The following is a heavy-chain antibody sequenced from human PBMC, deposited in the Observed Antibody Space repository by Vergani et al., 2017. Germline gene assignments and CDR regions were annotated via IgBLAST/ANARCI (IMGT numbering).Heavy chain of an antibody. CDR1: GGTFSSYA. D-gene: IGHD2-2*01. CDR2: IIPIFGTA. J-gene: IGHJ5*02. CDR3: ALAESSTSCINSVCITPETGSWFDP. V-gene: IGHV1-69*12. Sequence: QVQLVQSGAEVKKPGSSVKVSCKASGGTFSSYAISWVRQAPGQGLEWMGGIIPIFGTANYAQKFQGRVTITADESTSTAYMELSSLRSEDTAVYYCALAESSTSCINSVCITPETGSWFDPWGQGTLVTVSS.